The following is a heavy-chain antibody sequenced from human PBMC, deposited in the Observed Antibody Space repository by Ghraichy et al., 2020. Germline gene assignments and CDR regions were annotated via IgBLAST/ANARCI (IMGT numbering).Heavy chain of an antibody. CDR2: ISYDGSHT. V-gene: IGHV3-30*04. Sequence: GGSLRLSCAASGFSFKTHAMHWVRQAPGKGLEWVTVISYDGSHTTSADSVKGRFTISRDNSNNTVHLQMSSLRTEDTAVYHCVRGTFYFGSGPMDVWGNGTTVTVSS. CDR3: VRGTFYFGSGPMDV. D-gene: IGHD3-10*01. J-gene: IGHJ6*03. CDR1: GFSFKTHA.